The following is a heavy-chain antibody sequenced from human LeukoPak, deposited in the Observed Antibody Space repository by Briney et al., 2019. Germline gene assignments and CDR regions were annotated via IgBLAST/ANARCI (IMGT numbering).Heavy chain of an antibody. J-gene: IGHJ3*02. CDR3: ARRQRRDGYNPGAFDI. CDR1: GFTVSSNY. CDR2: IYSGGST. D-gene: IGHD5-24*01. Sequence: GGSLRLSCAASGFTVSSNYMSWVRQAPGKGLEWVSVIYSGGSTYYADSVKGRFTISRDNSKNTLYLQMNSLRAEDTAVYYGARRQRRDGYNPGAFDIWGQGTMVTVSS. V-gene: IGHV3-53*01.